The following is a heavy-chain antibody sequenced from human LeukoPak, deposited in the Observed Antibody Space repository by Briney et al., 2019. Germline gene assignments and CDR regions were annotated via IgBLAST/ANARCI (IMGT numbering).Heavy chain of an antibody. V-gene: IGHV4-39*07. CDR3: ARLAVAGMAAFDI. CDR2: IYYSGST. D-gene: IGHD6-19*01. CDR1: GGSISSSSYY. Sequence: PSETLSLTCTVSGGSISSSSYYWGWIRQPPGKGLEWIGSIYYSGSTYYNPSLKSRVTISVDTSKNQFSLKLSSVTAADTAVYYCARLAVAGMAAFDIWGQGTMVTVSS. J-gene: IGHJ3*02.